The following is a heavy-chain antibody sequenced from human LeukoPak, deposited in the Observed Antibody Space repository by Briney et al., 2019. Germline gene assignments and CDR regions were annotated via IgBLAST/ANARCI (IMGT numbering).Heavy chain of an antibody. CDR1: RFTFSSYW. Sequence: PGGSLRLSCAASRFTFSSYWMHWVREAPGKGLVWVSRINRDGSSTSYADSVKGRFTISRDNAKNTLYLQLHSLRAEDTAVYYCARAFGPEYSSGWYYYFDYWGQGTLVTVSS. D-gene: IGHD6-19*01. V-gene: IGHV3-74*01. CDR2: INRDGSST. CDR3: ARAFGPEYSSGWYYYFDY. J-gene: IGHJ4*02.